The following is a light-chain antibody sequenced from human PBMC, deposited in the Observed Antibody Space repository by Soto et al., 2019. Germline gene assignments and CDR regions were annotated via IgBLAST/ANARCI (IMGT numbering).Light chain of an antibody. CDR3: QQYDSSLYT. J-gene: IGKJ2*01. CDR1: QSLSSIY. CDR2: GTS. Sequence: EIVLTQSPGTLSLSPGERATLSCRASQSLSSIYLAWYQQRPGQTPRLLIYGTSTRATGIPDRFSGSGSGTDFTLTISRLEPEDFAVDYGQQYDSSLYTFGQGTKLEIK. V-gene: IGKV3-20*01.